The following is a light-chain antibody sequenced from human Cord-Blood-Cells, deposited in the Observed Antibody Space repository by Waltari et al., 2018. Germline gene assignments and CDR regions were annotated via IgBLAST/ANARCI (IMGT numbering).Light chain of an antibody. CDR1: SXXXGGXXX. J-gene: IGLJ1*01. CDR3: SSYTSSSTYV. CDR2: DVS. V-gene: IGLV2-14*01. Sequence: QSALTQPASVSGSPXQSIXXSCTGTSXXXGGXXXVSVYQQQPGKAPTLMIYDVSKRPSGVSNRFSGSKSGNMASLTISGLQAEDEADYYCSSYTSSSTYVFGTGTKVTVL.